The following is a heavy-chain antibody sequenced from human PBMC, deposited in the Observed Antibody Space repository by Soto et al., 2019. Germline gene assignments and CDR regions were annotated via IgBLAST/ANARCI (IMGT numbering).Heavy chain of an antibody. Sequence: QLQLQESGPGLVKPSETLSLTCTVSGGSISSSSYYWGWIRQPPGKGLEWIGSIYYSGSTYYNPSLKSRVTISVDTSKNQFSLKLSSVTAADTAVYYCARHNGYYGSGSIGYWGQGTLVTVSS. CDR2: IYYSGST. CDR1: GGSISSSSYY. CDR3: ARHNGYYGSGSIGY. J-gene: IGHJ4*02. D-gene: IGHD3-10*01. V-gene: IGHV4-39*01.